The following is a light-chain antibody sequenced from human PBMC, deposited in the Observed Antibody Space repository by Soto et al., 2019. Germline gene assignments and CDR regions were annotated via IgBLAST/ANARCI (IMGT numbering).Light chain of an antibody. CDR1: QSVISN. V-gene: IGKV3-11*01. J-gene: IGKJ1*01. Sequence: EIVLTQSPATLSLSPGERATLSCRASQSVISNLAWYQQKPGQAPRLLIYDASNRATGIPARFSGSGSGTDFTLTISSLEPEDFAVYYCQQSSNWPPWTFGQGTKVEIK. CDR3: QQSSNWPPWT. CDR2: DAS.